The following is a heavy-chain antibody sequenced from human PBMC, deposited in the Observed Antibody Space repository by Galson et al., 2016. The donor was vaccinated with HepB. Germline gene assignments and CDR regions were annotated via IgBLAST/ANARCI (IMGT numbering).Heavy chain of an antibody. D-gene: IGHD3-16*01. J-gene: IGHJ4*02. V-gene: IGHV3-9*01. CDR3: AKDMSIGGLPLFDQ. Sequence: SLRLSCAASGFFFDDYAMHWVRQAPGKGLEWVSSINWNGGSIDYADSVKGRFTISRDNAKKSLYLQMDSLRDEDTAFYYCAKDMSIGGLPLFDQWGQGTLVTVSS. CDR2: INWNGGSI. CDR1: GFFFDDYA.